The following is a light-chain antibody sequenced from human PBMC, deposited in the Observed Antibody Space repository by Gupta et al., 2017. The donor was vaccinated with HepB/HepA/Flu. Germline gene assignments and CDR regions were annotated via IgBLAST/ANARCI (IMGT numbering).Light chain of an antibody. J-gene: IGKJ2*01. V-gene: IGKV3-11*01. CDR1: QTIGNF. CDR2: GVF. Sequence: VLTQSQVPLSLSSGESATITCRASQTIGNFLAWYQQRPGQAPRLLIYGVFNMDTGIPARFSGSASGTDFTLTISSLEPEDFAVYYCQQSFSWPATFGQGTKLEIK. CDR3: QQSFSWPAT.